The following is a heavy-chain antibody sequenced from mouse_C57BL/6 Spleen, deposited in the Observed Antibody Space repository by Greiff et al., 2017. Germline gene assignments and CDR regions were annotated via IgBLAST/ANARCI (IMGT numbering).Heavy chain of an antibody. Sequence: QVQLQQPGTELVKPGASVKLSCKASGYTFTSYWMHWVQQRPGQGLEWIGNINPSNGGTNYNEKFKSKATMTVDKSSSTAYMQLSSLTSADYEVYSCAKGREYWYFDVWGTGTTVTVSS. V-gene: IGHV1-53*01. CDR1: GYTFTSYW. CDR3: AKGREYWYFDV. CDR2: INPSNGGT. J-gene: IGHJ1*03.